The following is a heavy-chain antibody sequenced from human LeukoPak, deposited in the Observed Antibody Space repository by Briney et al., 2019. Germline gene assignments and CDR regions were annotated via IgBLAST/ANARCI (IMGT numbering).Heavy chain of an antibody. J-gene: IGHJ3*02. D-gene: IGHD1-26*01. CDR3: ARQVGATGPDPNDAFDI. Sequence: GESLKISCKGSGYSFTSYWIGWVRQMPGKGLEWMGIIYPGDSDTRYSPSFQGQVTISADKSISTAYLQWSSLKASDTAMYYCARQVGATGPDPNDAFDIWGQGTMVTVSS. CDR2: IYPGDSDT. CDR1: GYSFTSYW. V-gene: IGHV5-51*01.